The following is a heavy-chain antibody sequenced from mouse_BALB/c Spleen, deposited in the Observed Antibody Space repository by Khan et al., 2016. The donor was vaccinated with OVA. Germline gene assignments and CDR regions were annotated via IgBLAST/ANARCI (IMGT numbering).Heavy chain of an antibody. CDR1: GYTFTTYW. V-gene: IGHV1-7*01. Sequence: QVQLKQSGAELAKPGASVKMSCKASGYTFTTYWMHWVKQRPGQGLEWIGYINPTSGYTDYNEKFKDRATLSADKSSSTAYMQLSSLTSEDSAGYYGTKDRIDYWGQGTTLTVSS. CDR3: TKDRIDY. CDR2: INPTSGYT. J-gene: IGHJ2*01.